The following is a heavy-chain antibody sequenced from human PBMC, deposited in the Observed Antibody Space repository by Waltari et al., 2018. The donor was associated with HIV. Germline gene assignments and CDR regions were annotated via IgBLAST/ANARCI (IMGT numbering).Heavy chain of an antibody. CDR2: IYPDDTT. V-gene: IGHV3-53*01. J-gene: IGHJ5*02. Sequence: AESGGRLIQTGGSLGLSCTASNFSVSGKHVTWIRQAPGGCLGGVGVIYPDDTTHYADSVSGRFTISRAKSRTTVLLLMNGLFVDDTATYFCATGVRYYGPWGQGTRVTVSS. D-gene: IGHD3-10*01. CDR3: ATGVRYYGP. CDR1: NFSVSGKH.